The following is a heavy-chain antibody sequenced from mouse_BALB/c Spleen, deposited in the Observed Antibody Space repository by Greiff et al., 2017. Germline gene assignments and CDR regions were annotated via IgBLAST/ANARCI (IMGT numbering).Heavy chain of an antibody. CDR2: ISSGGSYT. CDR1: GFTFSSYA. CDR3: ARGRGALFAY. J-gene: IGHJ3*01. V-gene: IGHV5-9-4*01. Sequence: EVHLVESGAGLVKPGGSLKLSCAASGFTFSSYAMPWVRQTPEKGLEWVAEISSGGSYTYYPDTVTGRYTITRDTAKNTLYLQMSSLRSEDTAVYYCARGRGALFAYWGQGTLVTVSA. D-gene: IGHD3-1*01.